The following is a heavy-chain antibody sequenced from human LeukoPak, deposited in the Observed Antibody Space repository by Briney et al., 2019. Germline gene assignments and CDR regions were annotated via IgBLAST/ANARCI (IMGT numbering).Heavy chain of an antibody. CDR2: INWNGGST. J-gene: IGHJ4*02. D-gene: IGHD3-22*01. CDR3: ARDWGYDSSGYPYYFDY. CDR1: GFTFSSYS. V-gene: IGHV3-20*04. Sequence: AGGSLRLSCAASGFTFSSYSMNWVRQAPGKGLEWVSGINWNGGSTGYADSVKGRFTISRDNAKNSLYLQMNSLRAEDTALYYCARDWGYDSSGYPYYFDYWGQGTLVTVSS.